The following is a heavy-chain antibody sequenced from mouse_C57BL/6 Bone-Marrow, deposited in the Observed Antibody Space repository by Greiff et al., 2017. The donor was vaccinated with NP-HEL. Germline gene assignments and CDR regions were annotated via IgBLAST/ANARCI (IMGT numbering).Heavy chain of an antibody. D-gene: IGHD1-1*01. CDR3: AILYYYGSSYPFAY. CDR2: IHPNSGST. V-gene: IGHV1-64*01. J-gene: IGHJ3*01. CDR1: GYTFTSYW. Sequence: QVHVKQPGAELVKPGASVKLSCKASGYTFTSYWMHWVKQRPGQGLEWIGMIHPNSGSTNYNEKFKSKATLTVDKSSSTAYMQLSSLTSEDSAVYYCAILYYYGSSYPFAYWGQGTLVTVSA.